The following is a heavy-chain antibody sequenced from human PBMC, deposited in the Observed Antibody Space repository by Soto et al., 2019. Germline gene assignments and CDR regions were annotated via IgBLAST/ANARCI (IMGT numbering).Heavy chain of an antibody. CDR3: ARDPSYYDSSGPPR. Sequence: GGSLRLSCAASGFTFSDYYMSWIRQAPGKGLEWVSYISSSGSTIYYADSVKGRFIISRDNAKNSLYLQMNSLRAEDTAVYYCARDPSYYDSSGPPRWGQGTLVTVSS. D-gene: IGHD3-22*01. CDR2: ISSSGSTI. J-gene: IGHJ4*02. V-gene: IGHV3-11*01. CDR1: GFTFSDYY.